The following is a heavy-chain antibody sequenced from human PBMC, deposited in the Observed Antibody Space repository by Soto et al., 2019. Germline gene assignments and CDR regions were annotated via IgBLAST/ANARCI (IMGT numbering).Heavy chain of an antibody. J-gene: IGHJ4*02. V-gene: IGHV3-11*01. CDR3: ARDLGYYASDGYFDY. D-gene: IGHD3-22*01. CDR2: ISSSGSII. Sequence: GGSLRLSCAASGFTFSDYYMTWIRQAPGKGVEWVSYISSSGSIICYADSVKGRFTISRDNAKNSLYLQLNSLRAEDTAVYYCARDLGYYASDGYFDYWGQGTVVTVSS. CDR1: GFTFSDYY.